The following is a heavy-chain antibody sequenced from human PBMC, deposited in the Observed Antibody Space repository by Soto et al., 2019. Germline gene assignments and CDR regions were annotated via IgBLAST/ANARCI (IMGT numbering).Heavy chain of an antibody. J-gene: IGHJ4*02. CDR1: GFTFSDYS. Sequence: EVQLVESGGGLVKPGGSLRLSCAASGFTFSDYSMTWVRQAPGKGLEWVSAIRSTSIYLFYADSVKGRFTISRDNAKNSLYLQMNSLRAEDTAVYYCARDANLVDSWGQGTLVIVSS. V-gene: IGHV3-21*01. D-gene: IGHD2-15*01. CDR3: ARDANLVDS. CDR2: IRSTSIYL.